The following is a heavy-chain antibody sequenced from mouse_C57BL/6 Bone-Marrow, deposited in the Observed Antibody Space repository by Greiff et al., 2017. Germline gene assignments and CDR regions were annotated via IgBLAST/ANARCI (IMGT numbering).Heavy chain of an antibody. CDR1: GYSITSGYY. D-gene: IGHD2-4*01. CDR3: ARDRGYDYDWFAY. V-gene: IGHV3-6*01. J-gene: IGHJ3*01. CDR2: ISYDGSN. Sequence: EVKLMESGPGLVKPSQSLSLTCSVTGYSITSGYYWNWIRQFPGNKLEWMGYISYDGSNNYNPSLKNRISITRDTSKNQFFLKLNSVTTEDTATYYCARDRGYDYDWFAYWGQGTLVTVSA.